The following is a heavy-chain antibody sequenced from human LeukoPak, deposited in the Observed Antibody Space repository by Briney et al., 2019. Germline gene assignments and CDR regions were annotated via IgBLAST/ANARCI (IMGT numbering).Heavy chain of an antibody. CDR3: ARDRPEVRGETFFDY. Sequence: SQTLSLTCAIYGASVSSNSAAWNWIRQSPSRGLEWLGRTYYRSKWYNDYAVSVKSRITINPDTSKNQFSLQLNSVTPEDTAVYYCARDRPEVRGETFFDYWGQGTLVTVSS. CDR1: GASVSSNSAA. D-gene: IGHD3-10*01. CDR2: TYYRSKWYN. J-gene: IGHJ4*02. V-gene: IGHV6-1*01.